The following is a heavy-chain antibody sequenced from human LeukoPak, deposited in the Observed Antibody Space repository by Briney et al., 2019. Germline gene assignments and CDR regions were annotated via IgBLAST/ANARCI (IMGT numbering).Heavy chain of an antibody. CDR1: GYTFTGYY. CDR2: INPNSGGT. D-gene: IGHD3-10*01. V-gene: IGHV1-2*02. Sequence: RASVKVSCKASGYTFTGYYMHWVRQAPGQGLEWMGWINPNSGGTNYAQKFQGRVTMTRDTSISTAYMELSRLRSDDTAVYYCAVLGAKATPLYWYFDLWGRGTLVTVSS. J-gene: IGHJ2*01. CDR3: AVLGAKATPLYWYFDL.